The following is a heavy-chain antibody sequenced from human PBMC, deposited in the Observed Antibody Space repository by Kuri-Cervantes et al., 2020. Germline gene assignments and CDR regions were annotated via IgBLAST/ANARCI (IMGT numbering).Heavy chain of an antibody. J-gene: IGHJ4*02. CDR3: ASGATVTTGSGVDY. CDR2: ISYDGSNK. V-gene: IGHV3-30-3*01. Sequence: GESLKISCAASGFTFDDYAMTWVRQAPGKGLEWVAVISYDGSNKYYADSVKDRFTISRDNSKNTLYLQMNSLRAEDTAVYYCASGATVTTGSGVDYWGQGTLVTVSS. CDR1: GFTFDDYA. D-gene: IGHD4-17*01.